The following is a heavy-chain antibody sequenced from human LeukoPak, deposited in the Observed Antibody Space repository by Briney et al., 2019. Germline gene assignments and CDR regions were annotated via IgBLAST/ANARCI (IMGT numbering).Heavy chain of an antibody. D-gene: IGHD4-17*01. V-gene: IGHV5-51*01. CDR3: ARPALMASRDYYCDY. Sequence: GESQKISCAGSGSSFTNYLICWVRQIRGEVLGWIGIIYPGDSETRYSPSFEGQVTISADKSISAAYLQWSSLKASDTSMYFCARPALMASRDYYCDYWGQGTLVTVSS. CDR2: IYPGDSET. CDR1: GSSFTNYL. J-gene: IGHJ4*02.